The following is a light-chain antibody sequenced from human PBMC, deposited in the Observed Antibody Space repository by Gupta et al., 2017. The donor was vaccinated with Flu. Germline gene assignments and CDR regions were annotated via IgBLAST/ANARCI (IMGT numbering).Light chain of an antibody. J-gene: IGKJ2*01. CDR3: HQYNSYSPET. Sequence: DIQMTQSPFTLSASVGDRVTITCRASQSINNWLAWYQQKPGKAHKLLIYKASSLQSGVPSRFSGSGSGTEFSLTISSLQPDDFAIYYCHQYNSYSPETFGQGTKLEIK. V-gene: IGKV1-5*03. CDR1: QSINNW. CDR2: KAS.